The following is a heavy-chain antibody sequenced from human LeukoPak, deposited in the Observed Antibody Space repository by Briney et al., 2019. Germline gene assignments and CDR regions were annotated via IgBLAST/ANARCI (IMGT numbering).Heavy chain of an antibody. CDR3: ARDRDDALDI. J-gene: IGHJ3*02. V-gene: IGHV3-33*01. Sequence: QPGRSLRLSCAASGFPLSNHGMHWLRQAPGKGPEWVAVIWYDGSNKYYADSVKGRFTISRDNSKNTLYLQMNSLRAEDTAVYYCARDRDDALDIWGQGTVVTASS. CDR1: GFPLSNHG. CDR2: IWYDGSNK.